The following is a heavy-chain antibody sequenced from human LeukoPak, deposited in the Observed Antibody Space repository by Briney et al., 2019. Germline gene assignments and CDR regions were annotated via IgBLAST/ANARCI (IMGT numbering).Heavy chain of an antibody. D-gene: IGHD4-17*01. CDR2: ISSSGSTI. CDR3: ARDLPYGDYVDY. J-gene: IGHJ4*02. Sequence: GGSLRLSCAATGFTFSDYYMSWIRQAPGKGLEWVSYISSSGSTIYYADSVKGRFTISRDNAKNSPYLQMNSLRAEDTAVYYCARDLPYGDYVDYWGQGTLVTVSS. CDR1: GFTFSDYY. V-gene: IGHV3-11*01.